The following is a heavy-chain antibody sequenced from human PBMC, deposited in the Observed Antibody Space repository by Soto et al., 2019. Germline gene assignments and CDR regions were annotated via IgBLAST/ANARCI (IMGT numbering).Heavy chain of an antibody. CDR2: INEDGSVK. V-gene: IGHV3-7*05. D-gene: IGHD1-7*01. CDR1: GFAFNSYF. J-gene: IGHJ4*02. Sequence: GGSPRLSCAASGFAFNSYFMNWVRQAPGKGLEWVANINEDGSVKCYVDSVKGRFTISRDNAKNSLYLQMNSLRVEDTAVYYCTTLWSDWDSELEYWGQGTLVTVSS. CDR3: TTLWSDWDSELEY.